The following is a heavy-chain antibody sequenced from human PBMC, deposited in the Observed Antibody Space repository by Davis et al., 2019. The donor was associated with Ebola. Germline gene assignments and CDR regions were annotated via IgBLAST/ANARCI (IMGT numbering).Heavy chain of an antibody. CDR3: ARYGVASSSSWVDF. Sequence: DSVKGRFTVSRDNAKNSLYLQINSLRAEDTAVYYCARYGVASSSSWVDFWGQGTLVIVSS. J-gene: IGHJ4*02. V-gene: IGHV3-7*01. D-gene: IGHD6-6*01.